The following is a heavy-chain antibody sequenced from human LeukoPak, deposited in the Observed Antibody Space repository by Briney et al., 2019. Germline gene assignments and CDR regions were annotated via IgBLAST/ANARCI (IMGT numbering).Heavy chain of an antibody. CDR2: IYYTGST. Sequence: SETLSLTCTVPGGSINGYYWSWIRQPPGKGLEWIGYIYYTGSTGYNPSLKSRVTISLDTSKNQFSLNLDSVTAADTAVYFCTRDRKDGYNPWGQGILVTVSS. CDR3: TRDRKDGYNP. CDR1: GGSINGYY. J-gene: IGHJ5*02. D-gene: IGHD5-24*01. V-gene: IGHV4-59*01.